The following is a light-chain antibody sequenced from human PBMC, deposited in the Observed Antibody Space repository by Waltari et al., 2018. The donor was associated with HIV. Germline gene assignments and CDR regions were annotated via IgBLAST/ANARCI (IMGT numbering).Light chain of an antibody. J-gene: IGLJ3*02. V-gene: IGLV2-14*01. CDR3: SSYTTSSSLA. CDR1: NIAIGFFSI. CDR2: RGS. Sequence: QPALTQPASVSGSPGQTITISCSARNIAIGFFSIVSWYHHFPGMAPQLIICRGSSGPAGISCRFAASVSGYTASLTLSGLQPEDEAAYFCSSYTTSSSLAFGGGTSLTVL.